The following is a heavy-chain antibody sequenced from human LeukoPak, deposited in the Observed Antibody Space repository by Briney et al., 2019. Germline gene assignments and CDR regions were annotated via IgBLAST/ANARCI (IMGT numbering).Heavy chain of an antibody. D-gene: IGHD2-15*01. J-gene: IGHJ5*02. Sequence: SGTLSLTCAVSGGSISSSNWWSWVRQPPGKGLEWIGQIYHRGSTNYNPSLKSRVTISVDKSKNQFSLKLRSVTAADTAVYYCARPLSLGYCSGGSCYGRGAWFDRWGQGTLVTVSS. CDR1: GGSISSSNW. CDR2: IYHRGST. CDR3: ARPLSLGYCSGGSCYGRGAWFDR. V-gene: IGHV4-4*02.